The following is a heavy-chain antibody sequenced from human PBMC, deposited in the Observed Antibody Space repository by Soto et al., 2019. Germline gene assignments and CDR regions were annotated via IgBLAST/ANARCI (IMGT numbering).Heavy chain of an antibody. J-gene: IGHJ4*02. CDR1: GFSFSDYY. CDR2: ISNTGSTK. V-gene: IGHV3-11*01. D-gene: IGHD4-17*01. Sequence: QVQLVESGGGLVKPGGSLRLSCVVSGFSFSDYYMSWIRQAPGQGLEWISYISNTGSTKYYADSVKGRFTISRDNAKNSLYLQMNSLGGEDTAVYYCARDYYGGYILDYWGQGTRVTVSS. CDR3: ARDYYGGYILDY.